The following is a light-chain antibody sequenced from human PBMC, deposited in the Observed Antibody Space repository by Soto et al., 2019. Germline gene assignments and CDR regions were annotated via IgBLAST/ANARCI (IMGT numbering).Light chain of an antibody. Sequence: HSVLTQPASVSGSPGQSITLSCAGTSSDVGSHPLVSWYQQHPGKAPKLMISEDTKRPSGVSNRFSGSKSGNMASLTISGLQAEDEADYYCCAFTSAGTWVVGGGTKLTVL. CDR2: EDT. J-gene: IGLJ3*02. CDR1: SSDVGSHPL. CDR3: CAFTSAGTWV. V-gene: IGLV2-23*01.